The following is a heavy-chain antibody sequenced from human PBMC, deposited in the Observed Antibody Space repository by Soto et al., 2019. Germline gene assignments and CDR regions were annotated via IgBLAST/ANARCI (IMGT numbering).Heavy chain of an antibody. D-gene: IGHD1-26*01. Sequence: EVPLLESGGGLVQPGGSLRLSCAASGFTFSSYAMSWVRQAPGKGLEWVSAISGSGGSTYYADSVKGRFTISRDNSKNTLYLQMNSLRAEDTAVYYCAKDIHSGSYSKWFDPWGQGTLVTVSS. J-gene: IGHJ5*02. V-gene: IGHV3-23*01. CDR2: ISGSGGST. CDR1: GFTFSSYA. CDR3: AKDIHSGSYSKWFDP.